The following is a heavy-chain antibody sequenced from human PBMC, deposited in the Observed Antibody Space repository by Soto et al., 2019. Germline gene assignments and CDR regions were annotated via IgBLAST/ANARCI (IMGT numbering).Heavy chain of an antibody. Sequence: QVQLQESGPGLVKPSETLSLTCTVSGGSISGYYWSWIRQPPGKGLEWIGYIYYSGSTNYNPSLKSRVTITVDTSKNQFSLKLSSVTAADTAVYYCARVGSSGIDPWGQGTLVTVSS. CDR3: ARVGSSGIDP. D-gene: IGHD6-6*01. J-gene: IGHJ5*02. V-gene: IGHV4-59*01. CDR2: IYYSGST. CDR1: GGSISGYY.